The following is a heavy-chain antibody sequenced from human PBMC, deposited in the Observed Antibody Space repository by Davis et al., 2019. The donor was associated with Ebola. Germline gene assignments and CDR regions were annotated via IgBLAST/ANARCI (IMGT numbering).Heavy chain of an antibody. CDR2: MNPNSGNT. V-gene: IGHV1-8*02. Sequence: AASVKVSCKASGYTFTGYYMHWVRQAPGQGLEWMGWMNPNSGNTGYAQKFQGRVTMTRNTSISTAYMELSSLRSEDTAVYYCARGQANYYYYYGMDVWGQGTTVTVSS. D-gene: IGHD5-12*01. CDR1: GYTFTGYY. J-gene: IGHJ6*02. CDR3: ARGQANYYYYYGMDV.